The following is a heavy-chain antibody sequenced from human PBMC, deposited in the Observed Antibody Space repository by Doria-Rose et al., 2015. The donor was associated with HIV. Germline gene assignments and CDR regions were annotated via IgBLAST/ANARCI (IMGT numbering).Heavy chain of an antibody. V-gene: IGHV4-34*01. CDR1: GGSLSGYY. Sequence: QVQLQQWDAGLLKPSETLSLTCAVYGGSLSGYYWSWIRQPPGKGLQGIGETNQKGSTNYIPPRKSRVTISGDPSKNQFSLKLSSVTAADTARYYGATLDLDYWGQGPLVTVSS. J-gene: IGHJ4*02. CDR3: ATLDLDY. CDR2: TNQKGST.